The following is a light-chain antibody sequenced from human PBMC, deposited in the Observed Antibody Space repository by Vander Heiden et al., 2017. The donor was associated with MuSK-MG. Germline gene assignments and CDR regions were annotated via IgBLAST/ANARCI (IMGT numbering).Light chain of an antibody. J-gene: IGLJ2*01. CDR2: SND. CDR3: AAWDDSLHALL. CDR1: SFIVGSNA. Sequence: QPILTHPPSASATPGQRVTTSCPGGSFIVGSNAVHCNQLFSGTAPKLLVCSNDQRPSGVPDRFSGSKSGTSASLAISGVQSEDEAEYFCAAWDDSLHALLFGGGTKLTAL. V-gene: IGLV1-44*01.